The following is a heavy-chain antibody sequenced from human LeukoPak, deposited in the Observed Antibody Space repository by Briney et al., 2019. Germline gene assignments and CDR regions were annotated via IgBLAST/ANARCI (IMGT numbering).Heavy chain of an antibody. CDR2: INPSGDVR. V-gene: IGHV1-46*01. CDR3: ARDQARIAVAGIDY. CDR1: GYTFGTHW. J-gene: IGHJ4*02. Sequence: ASVKVSCKASGYTFGTHWMHWVRQAPGQGLEWMGIINPSGDVRLYARKFQGRVTVTRDMSTRTVYMELSDLRPEDTAVYYCARDQARIAVAGIDYWGQGTLVTVSS. D-gene: IGHD6-19*01.